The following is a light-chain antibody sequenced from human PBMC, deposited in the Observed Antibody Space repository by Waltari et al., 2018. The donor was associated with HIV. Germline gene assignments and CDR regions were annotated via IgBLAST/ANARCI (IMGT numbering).Light chain of an antibody. Sequence: VLKQSPGTLSLSPGERATLSCRASQTVSSSDLAWYQQKSGQSPRLLIYGASSRATGIPERFSGSGSGTDFTLTISRLEPEDFAVYYCQRHGFSFRTFGQGTKVEIK. CDR2: GAS. J-gene: IGKJ1*01. CDR1: QTVSSSD. CDR3: QRHGFSFRT. V-gene: IGKV3-20*01.